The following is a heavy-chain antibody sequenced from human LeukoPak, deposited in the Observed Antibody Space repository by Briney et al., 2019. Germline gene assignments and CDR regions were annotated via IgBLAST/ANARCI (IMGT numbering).Heavy chain of an antibody. J-gene: IGHJ4*02. D-gene: IGHD4-17*01. CDR2: ISYDGSNK. CDR1: GFTFSSYA. CDR3: ARDTYGDYQPPDY. V-gene: IGHV3-30-3*01. Sequence: GGSLRLSCAASGFTFSSYAMHWVRQAPGKGLEWVAVISYDGSNKYYADSVKGRFTISRDNSKNTLYLQMNSLRPEDTAVFYCARDTYGDYQPPDYWGQGTLVTVSS.